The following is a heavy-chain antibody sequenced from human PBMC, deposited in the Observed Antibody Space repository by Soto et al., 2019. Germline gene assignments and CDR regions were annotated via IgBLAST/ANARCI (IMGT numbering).Heavy chain of an antibody. CDR2: IYYSGST. D-gene: IGHD2-2*01. CDR1: GGSISSYY. J-gene: IGHJ6*02. Sequence: SETLSLTCSVSGGSISSYYWSWIRQPPGKGLEWIGYIYYSGSTNYNPSLKSRVTISVDTSKNQFSLKLSSVTAADTAVYYCARVVVVPAANTTQTIYYYYYGMDVWGQGTTVTVSS. CDR3: ARVVVVPAANTTQTIYYYYYGMDV. V-gene: IGHV4-59*01.